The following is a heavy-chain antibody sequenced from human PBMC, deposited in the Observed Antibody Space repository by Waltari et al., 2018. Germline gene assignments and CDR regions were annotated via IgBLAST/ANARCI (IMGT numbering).Heavy chain of an antibody. CDR3: ARGGSLDQSPFHYDLKGPPFQF. J-gene: IGHJ1*01. V-gene: IGHV1-2*02. CDR1: GYTFMDYY. D-gene: IGHD3-16*01. CDR2: INPNSGGT. Sequence: QVQLVQSGAEVKTPGASVKVSCKTSGYTFMDYYMHWVRQAPSQGPEWMGWINPNSGGTDVAQNFQGRVTMTRDTSIATAYMELSGLRSDDTAVYYCARGGSLDQSPFHYDLKGPPFQFWGQGSQVTVSS.